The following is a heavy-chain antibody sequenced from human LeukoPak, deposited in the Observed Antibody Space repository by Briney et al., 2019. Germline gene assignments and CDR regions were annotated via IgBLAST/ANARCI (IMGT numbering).Heavy chain of an antibody. CDR2: IYYSGST. J-gene: IGHJ4*02. D-gene: IGHD6-19*01. V-gene: IGHV4-31*11. CDR3: ARTSGWLPFDY. Sequence: SQTLSLTCALSGGSISSGGYSWSWIRQHPGKGLEWIGYIYYSGSTYYNPSLKSRVTISVDKSKNQFSLKLSSVTAADTAVYYCARTSGWLPFDYWGQGTLVTVSS. CDR1: GGSISSGGYS.